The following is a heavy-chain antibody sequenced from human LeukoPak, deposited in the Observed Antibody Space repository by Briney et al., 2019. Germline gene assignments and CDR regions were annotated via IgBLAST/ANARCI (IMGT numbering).Heavy chain of an antibody. D-gene: IGHD3-22*01. CDR1: GFTFSSYS. J-gene: IGHJ1*01. Sequence: PGGSLRLSCAASGFTFSSYSMNWVRQAPGKGLEWVSSIRGSSSYIYYADSVKGRFTISRDNAKNSLYLQMNSLRAEDTAVYYCAKHESGSHYYDSSGPFQHWGQGTLVPVSS. CDR3: AKHESGSHYYDSSGPFQH. V-gene: IGHV3-21*03. CDR2: IRGSSSYI.